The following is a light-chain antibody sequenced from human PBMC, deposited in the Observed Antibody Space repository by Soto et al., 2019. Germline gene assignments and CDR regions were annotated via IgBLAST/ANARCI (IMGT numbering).Light chain of an antibody. V-gene: IGKV3-20*01. Sequence: ESLLTQSPGTLSLSPGERATLSCRASQSVSTRYLAWYQQKPGQAPRLLIYGASIRAAGIPDRFSGSGSGTEFNLTISSMEPEDFAVYYCHQFGSSPLAFTFGQGTKLEI. CDR2: GAS. CDR1: QSVSTRY. CDR3: HQFGSSPLAFT. J-gene: IGKJ2*01.